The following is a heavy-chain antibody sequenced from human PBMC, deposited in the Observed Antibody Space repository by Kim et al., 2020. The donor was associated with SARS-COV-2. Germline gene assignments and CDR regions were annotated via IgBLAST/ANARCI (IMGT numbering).Heavy chain of an antibody. CDR3: ARGCRRLPKRGKTASPLDY. CDR1: GGSFSGYY. V-gene: IGHV4-34*01. Sequence: SETLSLTCAVYGGSFSGYYWSWIRQPPGKGLEWIGEINHSGSTNYNPSLKSRVTISVDTSKNQFSLKLSSVTAADTAVYYCARGCRRLPKRGKTASPLDYWGQGTLVTVSS. J-gene: IGHJ4*02. CDR2: INHSGST. D-gene: IGHD3-10*01.